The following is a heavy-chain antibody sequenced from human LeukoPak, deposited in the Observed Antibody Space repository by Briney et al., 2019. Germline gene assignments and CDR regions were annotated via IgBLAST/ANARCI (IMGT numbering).Heavy chain of an antibody. J-gene: IGHJ3*02. V-gene: IGHV5-10-1*01. CDR3: ARHYHDAFDI. CDR1: GYNFTSFW. Sequence: GESLKISCKGSGYNFTSFWISWVRQMPGKGLEWMGKFDPSDSSTNYNPSFQGHVTISSDKSISVAYLQWGSLKASDTAMYYCARHYHDAFDIWGQGTPVIVSS. D-gene: IGHD2-2*01. CDR2: FDPSDSST.